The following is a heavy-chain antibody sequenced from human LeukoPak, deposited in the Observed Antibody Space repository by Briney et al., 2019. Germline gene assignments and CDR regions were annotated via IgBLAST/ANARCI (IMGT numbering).Heavy chain of an antibody. CDR2: ISGSGGST. CDR3: ERQLSIAARPDFDY. CDR1: ALSISISS. D-gene: IGHD6-6*01. V-gene: IGHV3-23*01. J-gene: IGHJ4*02. Sequence: PGGSLRLSSPAAALSISISSTGCDRQAPGKGLEWVSSISGSGGSTYYADSVKGRFTISRDNSKHTLYLQMNSLRAEGTAVYYCERQLSIAARPDFDYWGQGTLVTVSS.